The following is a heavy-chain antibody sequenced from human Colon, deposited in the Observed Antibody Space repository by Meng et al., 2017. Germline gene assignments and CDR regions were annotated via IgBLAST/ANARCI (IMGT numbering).Heavy chain of an antibody. Sequence: QVQLQRWCAGRLKRSETLSLTSVDYGGPYSGHYGTWNRQPPGKGLEWIGEINDSGSTQYNPSLGSRGTISVDTSKSQFYLKLISVTAADTGVYYCVDSKWSANYWGQGTLVTVSS. CDR2: INDSGST. D-gene: IGHD3-3*01. J-gene: IGHJ4*02. CDR1: GGPYSGHY. CDR3: VDSKWSANY. V-gene: IGHV4-34*01.